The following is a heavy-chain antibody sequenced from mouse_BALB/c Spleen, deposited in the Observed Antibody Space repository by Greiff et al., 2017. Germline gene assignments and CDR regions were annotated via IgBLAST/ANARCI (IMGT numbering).Heavy chain of an antibody. J-gene: IGHJ2*01. CDR1: GFAFSSYD. CDR3: ARHFSPLYGNYFDY. Sequence: EVQLVESGGGLVKPGGSLKLSCAASGFAFSSYDMSWVRQTPEKRLEWVAYISSGGGSTYYPDTVKGRFTISRDNAKNTLYLQMSSLKSEDTAMYYCARHFSPLYGNYFDYWGQGTTLTVSS. CDR2: ISSGGGST. V-gene: IGHV5-12-1*01. D-gene: IGHD2-1*01.